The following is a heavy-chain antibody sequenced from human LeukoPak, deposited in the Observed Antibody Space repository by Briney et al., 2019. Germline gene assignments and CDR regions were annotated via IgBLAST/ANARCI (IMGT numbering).Heavy chain of an antibody. CDR3: ARIASDGSGTNHY. J-gene: IGHJ4*02. V-gene: IGHV1-18*01. Sequence: ASVKVSCKASGYTFSSYGITWVRQAPGQGLEWMGWISVYNSNTKSAQNLQGRVIMTTDTSTNTAHMELRSLRSDDTAVYYCARIASDGSGTNHYWGQGTQVIVSS. D-gene: IGHD3-10*01. CDR1: GYTFSSYG. CDR2: ISVYNSNT.